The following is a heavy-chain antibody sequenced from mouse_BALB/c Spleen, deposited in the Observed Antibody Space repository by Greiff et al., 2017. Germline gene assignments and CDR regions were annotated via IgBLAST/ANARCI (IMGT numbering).Heavy chain of an antibody. CDR3: ARRGGNYPFAY. D-gene: IGHD2-1*01. J-gene: IGHJ3*01. CDR2: ISSGGSYT. CDR1: GFTFSSYA. V-gene: IGHV5-9-1*01. Sequence: EVMLVESGGGLVKPGGSLKLSCAASGFTFSSYAMSWVRQTPEKRLEWVATISSGGSYTYYPDSVKGRFTISRDNAKNTLYLQMSSLRSEDTAMYYCARRGGNYPFAYWGQGTLVTVSA.